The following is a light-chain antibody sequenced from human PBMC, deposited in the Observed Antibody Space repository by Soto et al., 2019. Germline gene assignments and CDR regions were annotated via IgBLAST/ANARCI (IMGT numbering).Light chain of an antibody. Sequence: EIVLTQSPGTLSLSPGERATLSCRASQSVSSNYLAWYQRKPGQAPKLLIYGASTRATDIPDRFSGSGSGTDFTLTISRLEPEDFAVYYCQKYGSSPPYTFGQGTKLEIK. CDR2: GAS. J-gene: IGKJ2*01. CDR3: QKYGSSPPYT. CDR1: QSVSSNY. V-gene: IGKV3-20*01.